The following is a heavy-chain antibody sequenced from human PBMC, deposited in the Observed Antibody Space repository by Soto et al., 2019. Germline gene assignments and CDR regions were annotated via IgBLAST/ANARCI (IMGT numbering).Heavy chain of an antibody. CDR1: GGTFSNYA. Sequence: GGSLRLSCAASGGTFSNYAMYWVRQAPGKGLEWVSAISDSGGNTYYTDSVKGRFTISRDNSKNTLYLQMNSPRAEDTAVYYCARDTQGSGWLFDYWGQGTLVTVSS. D-gene: IGHD6-19*01. CDR2: ISDSGGNT. CDR3: ARDTQGSGWLFDY. V-gene: IGHV3-23*01. J-gene: IGHJ4*02.